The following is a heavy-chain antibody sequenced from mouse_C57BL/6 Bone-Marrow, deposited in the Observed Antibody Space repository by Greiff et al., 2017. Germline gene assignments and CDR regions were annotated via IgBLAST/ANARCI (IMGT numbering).Heavy chain of an antibody. D-gene: IGHD1-1*01. V-gene: IGHV5-6*01. J-gene: IGHJ2*01. CDR2: ISSGGSYT. Sequence: EVKLMESGGDLVKPGGSLKLSCAASGFTFSSYGMSWVRQTPDKRLEWVATISSGGSYTYYPDSVKGRFTISRDNAKNTLYLQMSSLKSEDTAMYYCARSPLYYYGSSPYFDYWGQGTTRTVSS. CDR1: GFTFSSYG. CDR3: ARSPLYYYGSSPYFDY.